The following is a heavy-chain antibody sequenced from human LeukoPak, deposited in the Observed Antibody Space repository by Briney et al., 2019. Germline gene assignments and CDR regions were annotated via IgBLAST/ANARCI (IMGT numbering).Heavy chain of an antibody. Sequence: ASVKVSCKASGYTFTSYDINWVRQATGQGLEWMGWMNPNSGNTGYAQKFQGRVTMTRNTSISTAYMELSSLRSDDTAVYYCARAQGSSGWYYYYYMDVWGKGTTVTVSS. CDR3: ARAQGSSGWYYYYYMDV. V-gene: IGHV1-8*01. D-gene: IGHD6-19*01. J-gene: IGHJ6*03. CDR2: MNPNSGNT. CDR1: GYTFTSYD.